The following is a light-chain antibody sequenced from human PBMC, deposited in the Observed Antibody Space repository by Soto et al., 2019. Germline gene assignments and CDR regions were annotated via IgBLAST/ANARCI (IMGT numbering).Light chain of an antibody. CDR1: SSDVGGYNY. Sequence: QSVLTQPASVSASPGQSIAISCTGTSSDVGGYNYVSWYQQHPGKAPKLMIYDVSNRPSGVSNRFSGSKSGNTASLTISGLQADDEADYYCSSYTRTTTYLFGTGTKVTVL. V-gene: IGLV2-14*01. CDR2: DVS. J-gene: IGLJ1*01. CDR3: SSYTRTTTYL.